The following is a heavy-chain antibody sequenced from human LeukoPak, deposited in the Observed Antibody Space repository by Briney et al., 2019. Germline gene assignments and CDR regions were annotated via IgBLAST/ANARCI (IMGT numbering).Heavy chain of an antibody. CDR2: ILPIFGTA. V-gene: IGHV1-69*13. CDR3: ASALWGPYGSGSYLDDY. CDR1: GYTFTSYG. Sequence: GASVKVSCKASGYTFTSYGFSWLRQAPPHPLEWTGGILPIFGTANYAQKFQGRVTITADESTSTAYMELSSLRSEDTAVYYCASALWGPYGSGSYLDDYWGQGTLVTVSS. D-gene: IGHD3-10*01. J-gene: IGHJ4*02.